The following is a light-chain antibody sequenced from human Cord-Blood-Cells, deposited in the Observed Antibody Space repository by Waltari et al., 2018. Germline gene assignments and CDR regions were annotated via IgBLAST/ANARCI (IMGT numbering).Light chain of an antibody. CDR3: AAWDDSLSGWV. CDR1: SSNIGRTY. V-gene: IGLV1-47*01. Sequence: QSVLTQPPSASGTPGQRVPISCSGRSSNIGRTYVYWYQQLPGTAPKLLIYRNNQRPSGVPDRFSGSKSGTSASLAISGLRSEDEADYYCAAWDDSLSGWVFGGGTKLTVL. J-gene: IGLJ3*02. CDR2: RNN.